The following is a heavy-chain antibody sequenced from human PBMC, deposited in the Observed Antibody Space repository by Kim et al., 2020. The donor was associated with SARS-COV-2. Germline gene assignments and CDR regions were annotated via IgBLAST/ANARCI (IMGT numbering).Heavy chain of an antibody. D-gene: IGHD5-12*01. CDR2: INTNTGNP. J-gene: IGHJ4*02. CDR3: ARGYRRDGYNPAIDY. Sequence: ASVKVSCKASGYTFTSYAMNWVRQAPGQGLEWMGWINTNTGNPTYAQGFTGRFVFSLDTSVSTAYLQISSLKAEDTAVYYCARGYRRDGYNPAIDYWGQGTLVTVSS. V-gene: IGHV7-4-1*02. CDR1: GYTFTSYA.